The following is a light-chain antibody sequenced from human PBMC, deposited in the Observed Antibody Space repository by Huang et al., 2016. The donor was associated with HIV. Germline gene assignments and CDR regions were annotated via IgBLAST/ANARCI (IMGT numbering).Light chain of an antibody. Sequence: EIVMTQSPATLSVSPGERVTLSCRANRSVSTNLACYQERPGQAPRLLIYGSSTRAPVIPARFRGSGSGTDFSLTISSLQSEDFALYYCHQYNNWLLSFGGGTRVDI. CDR1: RSVSTN. V-gene: IGKV3-15*01. J-gene: IGKJ4*01. CDR2: GSS. CDR3: HQYNNWLLS.